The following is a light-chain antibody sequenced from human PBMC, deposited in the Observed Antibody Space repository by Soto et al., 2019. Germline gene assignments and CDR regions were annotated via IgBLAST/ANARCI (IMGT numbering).Light chain of an antibody. V-gene: IGKV2-30*01. CDR3: MQYTHWPHT. Sequence: DVVMTQSPPSLPVSLGEPASISCRSSQSLLSSYGDTLLDWFHQRPGQSPRRLVHAVFKRDSGVPDRVGGSVSDTYFTLKISRVEAEDVGIYYCMQYTHWPHTFGGGTKVDIK. J-gene: IGKJ4*01. CDR2: AVF. CDR1: QSLLSSYGDTL.